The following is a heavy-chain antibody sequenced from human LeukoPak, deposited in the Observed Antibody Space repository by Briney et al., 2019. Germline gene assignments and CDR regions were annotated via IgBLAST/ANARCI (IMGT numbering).Heavy chain of an antibody. CDR1: GYTFTGYY. CDR2: INPNSGGT. CDR3: ARDRVGGDLTGVSLY. D-gene: IGHD4-17*01. J-gene: IGHJ4*01. Sequence: GASVKVSCKASGYTFTGYYMHWVRQAPGQGLEWMGWINPNSGGTNYAQKFQGRVTMTRDTSISTAYMELSRLRSDDTAVYYCARDRVGGDLTGVSLYWGQGTLVTVSS. V-gene: IGHV1-2*02.